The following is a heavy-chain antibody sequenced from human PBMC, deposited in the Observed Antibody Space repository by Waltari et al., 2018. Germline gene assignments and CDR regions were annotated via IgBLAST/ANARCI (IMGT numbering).Heavy chain of an antibody. CDR1: GYTFTDYN. CDR3: ATEKWEMSYFDY. V-gene: IGHV1-69-2*01. J-gene: IGHJ4*02. D-gene: IGHD1-26*01. CDR2: VDPEDGET. Sequence: EVQLVQSGAEVQKPGATVKIYYKVSGYTFTDYNMHWVQQAPGKGLEWMVLVDPEDGETMYAVKFQGRVTITADTATDTAYMELSSLRSEDTAVYYCATEKWEMSYFDYWGQGTLVTVSS.